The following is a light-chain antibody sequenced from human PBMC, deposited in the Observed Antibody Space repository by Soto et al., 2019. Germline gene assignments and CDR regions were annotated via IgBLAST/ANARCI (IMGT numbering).Light chain of an antibody. CDR2: LGS. CDR1: ESLLHSNGYIY. V-gene: IGKV2-28*01. Sequence: DIVMTQSPLSLPVTPGEPASISCRSSESLLHSNGYIYLDWYLQKPGQSPQLLIYLGSNRASGVPDRFSGSGSGTDFTLKISRVEAEDVGVYYCMRALQTRTFGQGTKVDIK. J-gene: IGKJ1*01. CDR3: MRALQTRT.